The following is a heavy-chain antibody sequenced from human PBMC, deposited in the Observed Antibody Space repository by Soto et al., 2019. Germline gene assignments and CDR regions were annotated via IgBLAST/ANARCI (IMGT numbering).Heavy chain of an antibody. J-gene: IGHJ5*02. V-gene: IGHV1-69*12. D-gene: IGHD3-3*01. CDR3: ARDGDPQSAFWSGPLGGGRFDP. Sequence: QVQLVQSGAEVKKPGSSVNVSCKTSGGTFGNSAVTWVRQAPGQGLEWLGGIVPMFGTANYAQKFQGRVTTTADESPITAYMELNSLKTDDTAVYYCARDGDPQSAFWSGPLGGGRFDPWGQGTLVTVSS. CDR1: GGTFGNSA. CDR2: IVPMFGTA.